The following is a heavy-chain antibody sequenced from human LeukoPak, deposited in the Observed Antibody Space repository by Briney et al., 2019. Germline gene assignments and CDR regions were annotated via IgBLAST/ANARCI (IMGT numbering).Heavy chain of an antibody. Sequence: KPSETLSLTCTVSGDSISTYSWNWIRQPPGRGLEWIGSLYTSGSTHYNPSLKSRAAISVDTSKNHFSLKLSSVTAADTAVYYCARVLAVAGTPFDYWGQGTLVTVSS. CDR1: GDSISTYS. CDR2: LYTSGST. V-gene: IGHV4-59*01. J-gene: IGHJ4*02. CDR3: ARVLAVAGTPFDY. D-gene: IGHD6-19*01.